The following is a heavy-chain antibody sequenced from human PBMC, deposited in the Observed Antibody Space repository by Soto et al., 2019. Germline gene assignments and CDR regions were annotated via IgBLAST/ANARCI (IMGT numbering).Heavy chain of an antibody. D-gene: IGHD2-2*02. V-gene: IGHV4-30-4*01. CDR1: GGSISSGDYY. J-gene: IGHJ6*02. CDR2: IYYSGST. CDR3: ARDARDIVVVPAAIQYYYYGMDV. Sequence: QVQLQESGPGLVKPSQTLSLTCTVSGGSISSGDYYWSWIRQPPGKGLEWIGDIYYSGSTYYNPSLKSRVTISVDTSKNQFSLKLSSVTAADTAVYYCARDARDIVVVPAAIQYYYYGMDVWGQGTTVTVSS.